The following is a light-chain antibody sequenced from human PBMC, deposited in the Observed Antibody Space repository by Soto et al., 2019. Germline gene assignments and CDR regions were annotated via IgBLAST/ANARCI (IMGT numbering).Light chain of an antibody. CDR3: ISYAGTDVHYV. Sequence: QSVLTQPPSASGSPGQSVTISCTGTSSDVGYYNYVSWYQQYPGKAPKLLIYEVSKRPSGVPDRFSGSKSGNTASLTVSGLQAADEADYYCISYAGTDVHYVFGTGTKVTVL. CDR2: EVS. J-gene: IGLJ1*01. CDR1: SSDVGYYNY. V-gene: IGLV2-8*01.